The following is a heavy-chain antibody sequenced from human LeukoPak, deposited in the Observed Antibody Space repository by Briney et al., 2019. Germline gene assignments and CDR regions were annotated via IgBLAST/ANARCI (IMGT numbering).Heavy chain of an antibody. CDR3: ARHLIYFDWLSYFDY. CDR1: GDSIRSSSYY. J-gene: IGHJ4*02. CDR2: IYYSGST. D-gene: IGHD3-9*01. Sequence: PSETLSLTCSVSGDSIRSSSYYWGWIHQPPGKVLEWIGSIYYSGSTYYNPSLKSRVTISVDTSKNQFSLKLSSVTAADTAVYYCARHLIYFDWLSYFDYWGQGTLVTVSS. V-gene: IGHV4-39*01.